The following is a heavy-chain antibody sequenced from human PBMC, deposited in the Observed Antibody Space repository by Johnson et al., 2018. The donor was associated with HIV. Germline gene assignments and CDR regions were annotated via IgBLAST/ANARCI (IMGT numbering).Heavy chain of an antibody. D-gene: IGHD2-21*02. CDR2: ISDDGCNK. J-gene: IGHJ3*02. CDR1: GFTFSSFG. Sequence: QVQLVESGGGVVQPGRSLRLSCAASGFTFSSFGMHWVRQDPGKGLEWMTIISDDGCNKNYADSVKGRFTVSRDNSKNTLYLQMNSLRAEDTAVYYCAKDKAVVTALYDAFDIWGQGTMVTVSS. CDR3: AKDKAVVTALYDAFDI. V-gene: IGHV3-30*18.